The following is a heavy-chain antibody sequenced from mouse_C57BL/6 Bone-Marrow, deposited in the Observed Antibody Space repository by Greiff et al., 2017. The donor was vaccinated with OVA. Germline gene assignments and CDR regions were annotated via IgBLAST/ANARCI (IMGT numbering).Heavy chain of an antibody. V-gene: IGHV1-62-2*01. CDR1: GYTFTEYT. CDR3: ARHEASDYYGSSPYYFDY. CDR2: FYPGSGSI. D-gene: IGHD1-1*01. Sequence: VQLQESGAELVKPGASVKLSCKASGYTFTEYTIHWVKQRSGQGLEWIGWFYPGSGSIKYNEKFKDKATLTADKSSSTVYMELSRLTSEDSAVYFCARHEASDYYGSSPYYFDYWGQGTTLTVSS. J-gene: IGHJ2*01.